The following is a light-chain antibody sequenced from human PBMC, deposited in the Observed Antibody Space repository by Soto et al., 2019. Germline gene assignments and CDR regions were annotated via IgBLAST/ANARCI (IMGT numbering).Light chain of an antibody. Sequence: SVLTQPASVSGSPGQSITISCTGTSSDVGGYNYVSWYQQHPGKAPKLMIYEVSNRPSGVSNRFSGSKSGNTASLTISGLQAEDEADYYCNSYAGSNHFVFGTGTKVTVL. V-gene: IGLV2-14*01. CDR2: EVS. CDR1: SSDVGGYNY. J-gene: IGLJ1*01. CDR3: NSYAGSNHFV.